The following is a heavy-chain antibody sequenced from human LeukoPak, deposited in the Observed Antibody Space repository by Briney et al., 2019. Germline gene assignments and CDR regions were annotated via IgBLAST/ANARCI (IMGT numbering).Heavy chain of an antibody. CDR3: ARHASTTAYSPIDY. D-gene: IGHD2-2*01. CDR2: TCYSGST. Sequence: SETVSLTCTVSGGSVSSSNYYWGWIRQPPGKGLEWIGSTCYSGSTYYNPSLKSRVTISVDPSKNQFSLKLSSVTAADTAVLYCARHASTTAYSPIDYWGQGTLVTVSS. CDR1: GGSVSSSNYY. V-gene: IGHV4-39*01. J-gene: IGHJ4*02.